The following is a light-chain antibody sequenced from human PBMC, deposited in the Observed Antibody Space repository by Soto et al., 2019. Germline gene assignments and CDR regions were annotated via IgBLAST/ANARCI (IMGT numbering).Light chain of an antibody. V-gene: IGKV1-5*03. CDR1: QSISNW. CDR3: QHYNSYSIT. J-gene: IGKJ5*01. Sequence: DIQMTQSPSTLSASVGDRVTITCRASQSISNWLAWYQQKPGKAPKLLIYKASSLESGVPSRFSGSGSGTEFTLTNSSLQPDDFATYYCQHYNSYSITFGQGTRLEIK. CDR2: KAS.